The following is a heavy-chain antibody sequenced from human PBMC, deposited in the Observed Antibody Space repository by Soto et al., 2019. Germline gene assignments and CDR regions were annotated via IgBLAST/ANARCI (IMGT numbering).Heavy chain of an antibody. D-gene: IGHD5-12*01. J-gene: IGHJ5*02. CDR3: AKMYRGYCGYIQS. CDR2: ISGGGTST. CDR1: GFTFDSYA. Sequence: GGALRLSCVASGFTFDSYAMNWIRQAPGKGLEWVSVISGGGTSTYYADSVKGRFTVSRDNSKNTMYLQMNRLSAEDTGVYYCAKMYRGYCGYIQSWGQRTLFPAS. V-gene: IGHV3-23*01.